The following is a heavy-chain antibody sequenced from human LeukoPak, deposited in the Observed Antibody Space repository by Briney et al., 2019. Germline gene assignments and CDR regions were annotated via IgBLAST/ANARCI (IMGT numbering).Heavy chain of an antibody. V-gene: IGHV3-30*02. CDR1: GFTFSSYG. D-gene: IGHD1-26*01. J-gene: IGHJ4*02. CDR2: IWYDEGNK. Sequence: GGSLRLSCAASGFTFSSYGMHWVRQAPGRGLEWVAFIWYDEGNKYYADSVKGRFTISRDNSKNTVYLQMNNLRAEDTAVYHCAKDRSGSYLGALDYWGQGTLVTVSS. CDR3: AKDRSGSYLGALDY.